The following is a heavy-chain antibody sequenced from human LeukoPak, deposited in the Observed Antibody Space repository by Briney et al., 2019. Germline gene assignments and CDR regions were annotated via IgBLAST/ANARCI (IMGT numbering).Heavy chain of an antibody. CDR3: ARAPTRQQQLVYFDY. J-gene: IGHJ4*02. Sequence: PSETLSLTCTVSGGSISSYYWSWIRQPPGKGLEWIGYIYYSGNTNYNPSLKSRVTISVDTSKNQFSLRLSSVTAADTAVYYCARAPTRQQQLVYFDYWGQGTLVTVSS. CDR2: IYYSGNT. CDR1: GGSISSYY. D-gene: IGHD6-13*01. V-gene: IGHV4-59*01.